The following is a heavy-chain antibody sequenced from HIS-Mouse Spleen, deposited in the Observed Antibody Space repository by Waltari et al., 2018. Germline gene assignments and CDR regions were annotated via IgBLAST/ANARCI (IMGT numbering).Heavy chain of an antibody. D-gene: IGHD1-26*01. CDR2: ISYDGSNK. CDR3: AKIRVGATDY. J-gene: IGHJ4*02. V-gene: IGHV3-30*18. CDR1: GLTFSSFG. Sequence: QVQLVESGGGVVQPGRSLRRPWSASGLTFSSFGMYWVRQAPGKGLDWVAVISYDGSNKYYADSVKGRFTISRDNSKNTLYLQMNSLRAEDTAVYYCAKIRVGATDYWGQGTLVTVSS.